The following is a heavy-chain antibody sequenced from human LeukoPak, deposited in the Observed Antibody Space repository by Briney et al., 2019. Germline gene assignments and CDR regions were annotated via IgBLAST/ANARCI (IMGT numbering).Heavy chain of an antibody. J-gene: IGHJ4*02. CDR2: ITGAGSST. D-gene: IGHD5-18*01. V-gene: IGHV3-23*01. CDR3: ARKVAVAMDLDY. CDR1: GFTVKSYG. Sequence: AGSLRLSCAASGFTVKSYGITWVRQVPGKGLEWVSSITGAGSSTKYADSVNGRFTISRDNSKNTLSLQMTGLRAEDTAVYYCARKVAVAMDLDYWGQGTLVTVSS.